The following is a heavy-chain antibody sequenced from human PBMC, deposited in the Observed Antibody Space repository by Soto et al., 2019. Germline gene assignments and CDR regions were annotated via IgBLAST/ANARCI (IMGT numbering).Heavy chain of an antibody. V-gene: IGHV3-30-3*01. CDR2: ISYDGSNK. CDR3: ASGVLNYDILTGYGY. Sequence: GGSLRLSCAASGFTFSSYAMHWVRQAPGKGLEWVAVISYDGSNKYYADSVKGRSTISRDNSKNTLYLQMNSLRAEDTAVYYCASGVLNYDILTGYGYWGQGTLVTVSS. D-gene: IGHD3-9*01. J-gene: IGHJ4*02. CDR1: GFTFSSYA.